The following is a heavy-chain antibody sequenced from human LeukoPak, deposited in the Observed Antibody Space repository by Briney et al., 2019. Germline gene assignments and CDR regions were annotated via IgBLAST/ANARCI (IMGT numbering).Heavy chain of an antibody. J-gene: IGHJ4*02. CDR2: TYYRSKWYS. V-gene: IGHV6-1*01. Sequence: PSQTLSLTCAISGDSVSSNSAAWNWIRQSPSRGLEWLGGTYYRSKWYSDYAISVKSRITINPDTSKNQFSLQLNSVTPEDTAVYYCARQGASSGYQDYWGQGTLVTVSS. D-gene: IGHD3-22*01. CDR1: GDSVSSNSAA. CDR3: ARQGASSGYQDY.